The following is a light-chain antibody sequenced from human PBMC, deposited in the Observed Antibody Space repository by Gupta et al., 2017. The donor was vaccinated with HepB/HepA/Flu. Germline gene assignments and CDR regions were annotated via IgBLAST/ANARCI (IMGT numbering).Light chain of an antibody. CDR1: KLGDKN. CDR3: QAWDSSSVI. J-gene: IGLJ2*01. CDR2: QDR. Sequence: SYELTQPPSVSVFPGQTASITCSGDKLGDKNVCWYQQKSGQSPVLVICQDRKRPSGIPDRFSGSNSGNTATLTISGSRAMDEADYYCQAWDSSSVIFGRGTKLTVL. V-gene: IGLV3-1*01.